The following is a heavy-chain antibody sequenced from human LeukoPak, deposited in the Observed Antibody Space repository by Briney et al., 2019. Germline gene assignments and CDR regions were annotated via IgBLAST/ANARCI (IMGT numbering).Heavy chain of an antibody. CDR3: ARGYYDFWSGLLAFDI. Sequence: ASVKVSCKASGYTFTGYYMHWVRQAPGQGLEWMGWINPNSGGTNYAQKFQGRVTMTRDTSISTAYMELSRLRSDDTAVYYCARGYYDFWSGLLAFDIWGQGTMVTVSS. J-gene: IGHJ3*02. CDR2: INPNSGGT. CDR1: GYTFTGYY. D-gene: IGHD3-3*01. V-gene: IGHV1-2*02.